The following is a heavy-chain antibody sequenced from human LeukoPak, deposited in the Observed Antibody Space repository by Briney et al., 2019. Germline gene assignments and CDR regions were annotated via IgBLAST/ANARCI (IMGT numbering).Heavy chain of an antibody. Sequence: ASVKVSCKASGYTSTSYGISWVRQAPGRGLEWMGWISAYNGNTNYAQKLQGRVTMTTDTSTSTAYMELRSLRSDDTAVYYCARGPSGWYWFDPWGQGTLVTVSS. CDR2: ISAYNGNT. J-gene: IGHJ5*02. CDR1: GYTSTSYG. V-gene: IGHV1-18*01. CDR3: ARGPSGWYWFDP. D-gene: IGHD6-19*01.